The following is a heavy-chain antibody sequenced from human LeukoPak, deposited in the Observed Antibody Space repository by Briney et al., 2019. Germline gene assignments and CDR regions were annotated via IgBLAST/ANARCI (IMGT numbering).Heavy chain of an antibody. Sequence: GGSLRLSCAASGFTFSDYYMSWIRQAPGKGLEWVSYISSSGSTIYYADSVKGRFTISRDNAKNTLYLQMNSLRAEDTAVYYCARSPVPVGARADYWGQGTLVTVSS. D-gene: IGHD1-26*01. V-gene: IGHV3-11*04. CDR1: GFTFSDYY. CDR3: ARSPVPVGARADY. CDR2: ISSSGSTI. J-gene: IGHJ4*02.